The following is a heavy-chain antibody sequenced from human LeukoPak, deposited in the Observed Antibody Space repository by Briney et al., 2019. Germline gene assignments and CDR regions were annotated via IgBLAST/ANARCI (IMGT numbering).Heavy chain of an antibody. CDR1: GGSISSYY. Sequence: SETLSLTCTVSGGSISSYYWSWIRQPPGKGLEWIGYIYYSGSINYNPSLKSRVTISVDTSKNQFSLKLSSVTAADTAVYYCARLGDSGYDSDYWGQGTLVTVSS. CDR3: ARLGDSGYDSDY. V-gene: IGHV4-59*01. J-gene: IGHJ4*02. D-gene: IGHD5-12*01. CDR2: IYYSGSI.